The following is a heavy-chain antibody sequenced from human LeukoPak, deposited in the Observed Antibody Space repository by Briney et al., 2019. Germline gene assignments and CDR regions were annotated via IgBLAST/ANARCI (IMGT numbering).Heavy chain of an antibody. J-gene: IGHJ6*03. Sequence: PGGSLRLSCVGSGFIFRSYAVTWVRRAPGKGLEWVSSITANGDATYYADSVKGRFTISRDNSKNTLYLQMSSLRAEDTAVYYCARDRTNPGRYYMDVWGKGTTVTVSS. CDR3: ARDRTNPGRYYMDV. CDR1: GFIFRSYA. V-gene: IGHV3-23*01. CDR2: ITANGDAT. D-gene: IGHD1-1*01.